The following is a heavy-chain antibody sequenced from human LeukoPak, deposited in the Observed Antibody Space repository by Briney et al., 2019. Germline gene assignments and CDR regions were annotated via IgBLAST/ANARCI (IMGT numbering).Heavy chain of an antibody. CDR2: IIPIFGTA. CDR3: ARGYSGGYSNWFDP. Sequence: ASVKVSCKDSGGTFSSYAISWVRQAPGQGLEWMGGIIPIFGTANYAQKFQGRVTITADESTSTAYMELSSLRSEDTAVYYCARGYSGGYSNWFDPWGQGTLVTVSS. J-gene: IGHJ5*02. CDR1: GGTFSSYA. D-gene: IGHD4-11*01. V-gene: IGHV1-69*01.